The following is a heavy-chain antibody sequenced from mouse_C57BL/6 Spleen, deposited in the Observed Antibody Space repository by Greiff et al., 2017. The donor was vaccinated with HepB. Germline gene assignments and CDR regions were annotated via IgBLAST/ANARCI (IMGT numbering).Heavy chain of an antibody. CDR3: THYDYDVGYAMDY. CDR2: ISSGGDYI. D-gene: IGHD2-4*01. V-gene: IGHV5-9-1*02. CDR1: GFTFSSYA. Sequence: EVKVVESGEGLVKPGGSLKLSCAASGFTFSSYAMSWVRQTPEKRLEWVAYISSGGDYIYYADTVKGRFTISRDNARNTLYLQMSSLKSEDTAMYYCTHYDYDVGYAMDYWGQGTSVTVSS. J-gene: IGHJ4*01.